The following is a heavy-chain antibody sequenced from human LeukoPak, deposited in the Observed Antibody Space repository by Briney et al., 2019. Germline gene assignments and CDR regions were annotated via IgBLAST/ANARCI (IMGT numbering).Heavy chain of an antibody. J-gene: IGHJ4*02. CDR1: GFTVSSKH. V-gene: IGHV3-66*01. CDR2: IFRDEST. Sequence: GGSLRLSCIVSGFTVSSKHMSWVRQAPGKGLEWVSVIFRDESTYYTDSVKGRFTVSRDDSMNTVYLQMNSLRVEDTAVYYCGRDKGDYWGQGTLVTVSS. CDR3: GRDKGDY.